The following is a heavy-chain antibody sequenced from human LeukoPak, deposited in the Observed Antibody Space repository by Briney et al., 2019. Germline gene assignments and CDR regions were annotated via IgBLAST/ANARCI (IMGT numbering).Heavy chain of an antibody. CDR1: GFTVSTNY. CDR3: ARASGGNYLFDS. V-gene: IGHV3-53*01. J-gene: IGHJ4*02. Sequence: QPGGSLRLSCAVSGFTVSTNYMSWVRQAPGKGLEWVSLLYSGGSAYYADSVKGRFTISRDNSKNALYLQMNSLRAEDTAVYCCARASGGNYLFDSWGQGALVTVSS. CDR2: LYSGGSA. D-gene: IGHD1-26*01.